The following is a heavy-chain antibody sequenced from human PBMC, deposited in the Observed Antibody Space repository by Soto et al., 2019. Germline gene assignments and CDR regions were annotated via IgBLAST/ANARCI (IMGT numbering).Heavy chain of an antibody. J-gene: IGHJ4*02. CDR1: GYILSSYN. CDR3: ARTYCAADCPRRDFDY. D-gene: IGHD2-21*02. CDR2: INPSGGRT. V-gene: IGHV1-46*01. Sequence: QVQLVRSGAEVKEPGASVTVSCKASGYILSSYNMHWVRQAPGQGLEWMGIINPSGGRTSYAQKFQDRVTMTRDTSTSTVYMELSSLRSEDTAVYYCARTYCAADCPRRDFDYWGQGTLVTVSS.